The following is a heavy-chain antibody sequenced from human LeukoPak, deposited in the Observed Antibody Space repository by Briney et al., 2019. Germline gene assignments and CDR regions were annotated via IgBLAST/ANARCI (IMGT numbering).Heavy chain of an antibody. V-gene: IGHV3-74*01. Sequence: GGSLRLSCVGSGFTFSSYWMHWVRQAPGKGLVWVARINPVGTSTIYADSVKGRFTISRDNVKNTLYLQMSSLRAEDTAVYYCARGASPTTVRSYWGQGTLVAVSP. D-gene: IGHD2-15*01. CDR1: GFTFSSYW. CDR2: INPVGTST. CDR3: ARGASPTTVRSY. J-gene: IGHJ4*02.